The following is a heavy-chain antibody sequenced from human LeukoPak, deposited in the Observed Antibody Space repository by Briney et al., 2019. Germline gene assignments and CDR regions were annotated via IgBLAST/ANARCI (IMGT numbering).Heavy chain of an antibody. V-gene: IGHV4-59*01. D-gene: IGHD1-1*01. J-gene: IGHJ2*01. CDR1: GDSISSYY. Sequence: PSETLSLTCTVSGDSISSYYWSWIRQPPGKGLEWIGYIYYSGSTNYNPSLKSRVTISVDTSKNQFSLKLSSVTAADTAVYYCARDPGVPNWYFDLWGRGTLVTVSS. CDR3: ARDPGVPNWYFDL. CDR2: IYYSGST.